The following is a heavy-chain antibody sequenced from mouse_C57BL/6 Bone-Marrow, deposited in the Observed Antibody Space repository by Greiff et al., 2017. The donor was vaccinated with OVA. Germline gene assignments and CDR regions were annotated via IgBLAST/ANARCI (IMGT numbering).Heavy chain of an antibody. Sequence: VQLQQSGAELARPGASVKLSCKASGYTFTSYGISWVKQSPGQGLEWIGEIYPRSGNTYYTEKFKGKATLTADKSSSTAYMELRSLTSEDSAVYFGGNDLYYYGSSYFDYWGQGTTLTVSS. CDR3: GNDLYYYGSSYFDY. CDR2: IYPRSGNT. V-gene: IGHV1-81*01. J-gene: IGHJ2*01. D-gene: IGHD1-1*01. CDR1: GYTFTSYG.